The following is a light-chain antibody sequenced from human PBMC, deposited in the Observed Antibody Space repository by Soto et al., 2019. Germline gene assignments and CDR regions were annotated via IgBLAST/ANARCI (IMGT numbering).Light chain of an antibody. Sequence: DIQLTQSPSLLSASVGDRVTITCRASQGISSYLAWYQQRPGKAPKLLIYAASTLQSGVPSRFSGSGSGTEFTLTISCRQPEDFATYYCQQLGTFGQGTKLEIK. J-gene: IGKJ2*02. CDR2: AAS. CDR1: QGISSY. V-gene: IGKV1-9*01. CDR3: QQLGT.